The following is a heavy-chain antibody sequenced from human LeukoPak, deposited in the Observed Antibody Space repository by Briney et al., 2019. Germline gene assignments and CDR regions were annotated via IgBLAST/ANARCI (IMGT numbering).Heavy chain of an antibody. J-gene: IGHJ4*02. CDR3: ARHSRRLGAAGTLDY. Sequence: SETLSLTCTVSRTSISTYYWSWIRQPPGKGLEWIGTISDTGSSTTYNPALKGRVSFSEDTSKNLLSLNMTSVTAADTAVYFCARHSRRLGAAGTLDYWGPGTLVIVSS. D-gene: IGHD6-13*01. CDR1: RTSISTYY. CDR2: ISDTGSST. V-gene: IGHV4-59*01.